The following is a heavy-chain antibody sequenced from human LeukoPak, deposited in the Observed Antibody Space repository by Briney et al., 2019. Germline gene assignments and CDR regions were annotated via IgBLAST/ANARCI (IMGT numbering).Heavy chain of an antibody. Sequence: PGGSLRLSCAASGFTFKHAWMSWVRQAPGKGLEWVGRIKSKSDGGATDYAAPVKGRFTISRDDSKNTLSLQMNSLETEDTAVYYCLTEQQWLGWGQGTLVTVPS. D-gene: IGHD6-19*01. V-gene: IGHV3-15*01. CDR3: LTEQQWLG. CDR1: GFTFKHAW. CDR2: IKSKSDGGAT. J-gene: IGHJ4*02.